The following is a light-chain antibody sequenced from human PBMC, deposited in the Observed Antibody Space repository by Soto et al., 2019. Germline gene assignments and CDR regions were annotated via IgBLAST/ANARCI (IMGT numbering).Light chain of an antibody. CDR2: GNN. CDR3: AAWDDTLNEYV. Sequence: QSVLTQAPSVSGTPGQRVTITCSGSSSNIGRNSVNWYQHLPGTAPKLLTHGNNHRPSGVPDRFSGSKSGTSASLAISGLQPEDEADSCCAAWDDTLNEYVLGDGTKVT. CDR1: SSNIGRNS. V-gene: IGLV1-44*01. J-gene: IGLJ1*01.